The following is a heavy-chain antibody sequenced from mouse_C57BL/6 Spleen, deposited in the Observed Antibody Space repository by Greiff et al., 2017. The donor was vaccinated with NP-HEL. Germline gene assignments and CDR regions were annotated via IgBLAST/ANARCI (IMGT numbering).Heavy chain of an antibody. Sequence: EVKLMESGGGLVKPGGSLKLSCAASGFTFSSYAMSWVRQTPEKRLEWVATISDGGSYTYYPDNVKGRFTISRDNAKNNLYLQMSHLKSEDTAMYYCARDQLGRRGYFDYWGQGTTLTVSS. CDR1: GFTFSSYA. V-gene: IGHV5-4*01. CDR3: ARDQLGRRGYFDY. D-gene: IGHD4-1*02. CDR2: ISDGGSYT. J-gene: IGHJ2*01.